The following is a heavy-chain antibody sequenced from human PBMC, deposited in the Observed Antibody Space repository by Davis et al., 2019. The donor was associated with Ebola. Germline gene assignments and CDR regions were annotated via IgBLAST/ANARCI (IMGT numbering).Heavy chain of an antibody. D-gene: IGHD5-12*01. V-gene: IGHV3-30-3*01. Sequence: GESLKISCAASGFTFSSYPMHWVRQAPGKGLEWVALISYDGSNKYYADSVKGRFTISRDNSKNTLYLQMNSLRAEDTAVYYCAKEGGGYGYYYYYYMDVWGKGTTVTVSS. J-gene: IGHJ6*03. CDR3: AKEGGGYGYYYYYYMDV. CDR1: GFTFSSYP. CDR2: ISYDGSNK.